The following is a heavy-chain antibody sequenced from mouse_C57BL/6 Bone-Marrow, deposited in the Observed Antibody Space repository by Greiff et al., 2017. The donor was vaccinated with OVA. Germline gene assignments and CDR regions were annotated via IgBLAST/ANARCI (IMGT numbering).Heavy chain of an antibody. Sequence: EVKLMESGPELVKPGASVKMSCKASGYTFTDYNMHWVKQSHGKSLEWIGYINPNNGGTSYNQKFKGKATLTVNKSSSTAYMELRSLTSEDSAVYYCARCHYDYGAWFAYWGQGTLVTVSA. CDR3: ARCHYDYGAWFAY. D-gene: IGHD2-4*01. V-gene: IGHV1-22*01. CDR1: GYTFTDYN. J-gene: IGHJ3*01. CDR2: INPNNGGT.